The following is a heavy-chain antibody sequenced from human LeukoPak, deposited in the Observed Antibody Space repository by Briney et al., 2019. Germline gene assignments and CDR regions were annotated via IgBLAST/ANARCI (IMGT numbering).Heavy chain of an antibody. CDR1: GYTFTGYY. CDR3: ARGSQARYGMDV. Sequence: ASVNVPCKASGYTFTGYYMHWVRQAPGQGLEWMGWTNPNSGGTNDAQKFQGRVTMTRDTSNSTAYMELTGLRSDDTAVYYCARGSQARYGMDVWGQGTTVTVSS. J-gene: IGHJ6*02. CDR2: TNPNSGGT. V-gene: IGHV1-2*02.